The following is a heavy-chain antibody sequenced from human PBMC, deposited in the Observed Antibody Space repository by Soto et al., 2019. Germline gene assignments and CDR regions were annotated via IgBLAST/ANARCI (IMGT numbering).Heavy chain of an antibody. CDR3: ARHSYKTYYMDV. D-gene: IGHD1-26*01. J-gene: IGHJ6*03. Sequence: PSETLSLTCTVSGGSISSYYWSWIRQPPGKGLEWIGYIYYSGSTNYNPSLKSRVTISVDTSKNQFSLKLSSVTAADTAVYYCARHSYKTYYMDVWGKGTTVTVSS. V-gene: IGHV4-59*08. CDR1: GGSISSYY. CDR2: IYYSGST.